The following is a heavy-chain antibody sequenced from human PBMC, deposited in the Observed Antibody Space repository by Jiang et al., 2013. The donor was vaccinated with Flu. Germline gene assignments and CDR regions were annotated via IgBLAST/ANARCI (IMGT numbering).Heavy chain of an antibody. D-gene: IGHD1-26*01. CDR2: IIPILGIA. Sequence: GAEVKKPGSSVKVSCKASGGTFSSYTISWVRQAPGQGLEWMGRIIPILGIANYAQKFQGRVTITADKSTSTAYMELSSLRSEDTAVYYCARDLGGNWFDPWGQGTLVTVSS. CDR1: GGTFSSYT. J-gene: IGHJ5*02. V-gene: IGHV1-69*04. CDR3: ARDLGGNWFDP.